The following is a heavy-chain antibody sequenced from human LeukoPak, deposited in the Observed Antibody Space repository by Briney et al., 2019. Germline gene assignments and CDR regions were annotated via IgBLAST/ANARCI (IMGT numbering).Heavy chain of an antibody. CDR1: GFTFSSYS. V-gene: IGHV3-21*01. J-gene: IGHJ6*03. D-gene: IGHD3-10*01. Sequence: NPGGSLRLSCAASGFTFSSYSMNWVRQAPGKGLEWVSSISSSSSYIYYADSVKGRFTISRDNAKNSLYLQMNSLRAEDTAVYYCARDKSSLLWFGELSGPLDVWGKGTTVTVS. CDR2: ISSSSSYI. CDR3: ARDKSSLLWFGELSGPLDV.